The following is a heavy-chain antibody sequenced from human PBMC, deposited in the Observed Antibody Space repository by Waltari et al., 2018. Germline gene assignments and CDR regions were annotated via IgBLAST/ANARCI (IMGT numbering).Heavy chain of an antibody. Sequence: EVQLVESGGGLIQPGGSLRLSCAASGFTVSSNYMSWVRQAPGKGLEWVSVIYSGGSTYYADSVKGRFTISRDNSNNTLYLQMNSLRAEDTAVYYCARDRGGFWSGYYYYYGMDVWGQGTTVTVSS. CDR2: IYSGGST. V-gene: IGHV3-53*01. D-gene: IGHD3-3*01. CDR3: ARDRGGFWSGYYYYYGMDV. CDR1: GFTVSSNY. J-gene: IGHJ6*02.